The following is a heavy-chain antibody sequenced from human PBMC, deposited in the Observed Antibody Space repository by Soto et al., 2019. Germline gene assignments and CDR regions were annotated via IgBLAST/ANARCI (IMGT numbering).Heavy chain of an antibody. CDR3: ARGSGLSDY. V-gene: IGHV4-34*01. J-gene: IGHJ4*02. Sequence: SETLSLTCAVYGGSFSGYYWSWIRQPPGKGLEWIGEINHSGSTNYNPSLKSRVTISVDTSKNQFSLKLSSVTAADTAVYYCARGSGLSDYWGQGTLVTVSS. CDR1: GGSFSGYY. D-gene: IGHD5-12*01. CDR2: INHSGST.